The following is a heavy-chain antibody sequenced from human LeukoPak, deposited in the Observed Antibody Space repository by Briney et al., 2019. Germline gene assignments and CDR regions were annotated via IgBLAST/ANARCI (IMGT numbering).Heavy chain of an antibody. J-gene: IGHJ4*02. CDR3: AKLTTITMIVVVIDY. CDR2: IYTDGTT. D-gene: IGHD3-22*01. CDR1: GFTFSNDF. Sequence: GGSLRLSCAASGFTFSNDFMSWVRQAPGKGPEWVSVIYTDGTTYYADSVKGRFTISRDNSKNTLYLQMNSLRAEDTAVYYCAKLTTITMIVVVIDYWGQGTLVAVSS. V-gene: IGHV3-53*01.